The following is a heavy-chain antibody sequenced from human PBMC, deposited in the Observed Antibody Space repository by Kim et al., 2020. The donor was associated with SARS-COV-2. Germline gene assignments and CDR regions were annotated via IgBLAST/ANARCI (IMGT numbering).Heavy chain of an antibody. CDR3: AREYYYDSSGYYYPPDYYYYGMDG. CDR2: ISYDGSNK. V-gene: IGHV3-30*04. CDR1: GFTFSSYA. Sequence: GGSLRLSCAASGFTFSSYAMHWVRQAPGKGLEWVAVISYDGSNKYYADSVKGRFTISRDNSKNTLYLQMNSLRAEDTAVYYCAREYYYDSSGYYYPPDYYYYGMDGCGQGTTVTASS. J-gene: IGHJ6*02. D-gene: IGHD3-22*01.